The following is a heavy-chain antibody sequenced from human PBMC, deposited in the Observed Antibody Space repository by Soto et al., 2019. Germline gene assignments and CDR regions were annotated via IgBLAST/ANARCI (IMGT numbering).Heavy chain of an antibody. Sequence: AAVKVSCKASGYTLPRYTMNWVRQAPGQRLEWMGWVNPDNGNTKSSQKFQDRVIITRDTSASTAYMDLSSLRSEDTAVYYCARGIATGQLEPWGQGTLVTLYS. CDR2: VNPDNGNT. V-gene: IGHV1-3*01. CDR3: ARGIATGQLEP. D-gene: IGHD2-15*01. CDR1: GYTLPRYT. J-gene: IGHJ5*02.